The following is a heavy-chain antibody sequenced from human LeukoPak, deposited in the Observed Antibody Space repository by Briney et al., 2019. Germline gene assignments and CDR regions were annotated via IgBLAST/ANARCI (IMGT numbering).Heavy chain of an antibody. CDR3: ARDPVAAAVWYFDL. Sequence: SETLSLTCTVSGGSISSSSYYWGWIRQPRGKGLEWIGSIYYSGSTYYNPSLKSRVTISVDTSKNQFSLKLSSVTAADTAVYYCARDPVAAAVWYFDLWGRGTLVTVSS. J-gene: IGHJ2*01. D-gene: IGHD6-13*01. V-gene: IGHV4-39*07. CDR1: GGSISSSSYY. CDR2: IYYSGST.